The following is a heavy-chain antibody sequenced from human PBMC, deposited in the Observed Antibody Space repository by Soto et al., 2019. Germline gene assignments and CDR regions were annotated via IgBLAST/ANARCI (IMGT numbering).Heavy chain of an antibody. CDR2: IYWDDDK. CDR3: AHSRRITIFGVVTYYYYGMDV. V-gene: IGHV2-5*02. D-gene: IGHD3-3*01. J-gene: IGHJ6*02. Sequence: ASGPTLVNPTQTLTLTCTFSGFSLSTSGVGVGWIRQPPGKALEWLALIYWDDDKRYSPSLKSRLTITKDTSKNQVVLTMTNMDPVDTATYYCAHSRRITIFGVVTYYYYGMDVWGQGTTVTVSS. CDR1: GFSLSTSGVG.